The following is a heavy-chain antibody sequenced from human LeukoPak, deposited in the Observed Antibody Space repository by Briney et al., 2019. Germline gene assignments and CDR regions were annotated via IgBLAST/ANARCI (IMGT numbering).Heavy chain of an antibody. CDR2: IQNDASTE. D-gene: IGHD6-19*01. J-gene: IGHJ4*02. CDR1: GFIFSHYG. CDR3: AKLPVAGLYFDY. Sequence: GRSLRLSCAASGFIFSHYGMHWVRQAPGKGLEWVAVIQNDASTENFADSVKGRFTISRDNSKNTLYLQMNSLRVEDTAAYYCAKLPVAGLYFDYWGQGTLVTVSS. V-gene: IGHV3-33*05.